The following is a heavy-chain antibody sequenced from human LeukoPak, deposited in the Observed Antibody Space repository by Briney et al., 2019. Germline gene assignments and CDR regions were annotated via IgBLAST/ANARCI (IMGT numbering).Heavy chain of an antibody. J-gene: IGHJ5*01. Sequence: PGGSLTLSCQASGFTFYMYAMSWVRQAPGKGLEWVASMCGTAGCTFYPDSVKGQFTISRDNSKNVLYLRMNSLTAEDTAIYYCAKDRPNFHENSGHYYRRDGDSWGQGTLVTVSS. CDR3: AKDRPNFHENSGHYYRRDGDS. D-gene: IGHD3-22*01. CDR2: MCGTAGCT. V-gene: IGHV3-23*01. CDR1: GFTFYMYA.